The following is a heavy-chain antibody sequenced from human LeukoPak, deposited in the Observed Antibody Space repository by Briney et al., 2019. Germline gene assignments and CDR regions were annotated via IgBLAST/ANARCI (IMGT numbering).Heavy chain of an antibody. D-gene: IGHD5-24*01. CDR3: ARDDGEMATAFDY. CDR2: IYHSGST. Sequence: SETLSLTCTVSGYSISSGYYWGWIRQPPGKGLEWIGSIYHSGSTYYNPSLKSRVTISVDTSKNQFFLKLSSVTAADTAVYYCARDDGEMATAFDYWGQGTLVTVSS. J-gene: IGHJ4*02. CDR1: GYSISSGYY. V-gene: IGHV4-38-2*02.